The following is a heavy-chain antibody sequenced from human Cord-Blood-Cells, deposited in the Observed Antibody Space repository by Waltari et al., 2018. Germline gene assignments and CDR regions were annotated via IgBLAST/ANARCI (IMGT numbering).Heavy chain of an antibody. V-gene: IGHV3-21*01. CDR1: GFTFSSYS. CDR2: NSSSSSYR. Sequence: EVQLVESGGGLVKPGGFLRLSCAASGFTFSSYSMTWVRQAPGRGLELVSSNSSSSSYRYYADSVKGRFTIARDNAKNSLYLQMNSLRAEDTAVYYCARDCSSTSCPFDYWGQGTLVTVSS. J-gene: IGHJ4*02. D-gene: IGHD2-2*01. CDR3: ARDCSSTSCPFDY.